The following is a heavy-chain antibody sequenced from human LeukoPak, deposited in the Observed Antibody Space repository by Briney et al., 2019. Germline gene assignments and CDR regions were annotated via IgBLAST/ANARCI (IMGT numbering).Heavy chain of an antibody. J-gene: IGHJ3*02. V-gene: IGHV3-66*01. CDR1: GFTVSSNY. Sequence: PGGSLRLSCGASGFTVSSNYMSWVRHAPGKGREWGSCIYSGGSTYYADSVKGRFTISRDNSKNTLYLQMNSMRAADTAVSYCETPRWLSSSLHHDALDIWGQGTMVTVTS. CDR3: ETPRWLSSSLHHDALDI. CDR2: IYSGGST. D-gene: IGHD6-6*01.